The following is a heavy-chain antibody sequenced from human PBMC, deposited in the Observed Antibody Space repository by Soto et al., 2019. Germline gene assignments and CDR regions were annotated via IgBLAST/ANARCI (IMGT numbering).Heavy chain of an antibody. Sequence: SETLSLTCTVSGGSISSSSYYWGWIRQPPGKGLEWIGSIYYSGSTYYNPSLKSRVTISVDTSKNQFSLKLSSVTAADTAVYYCARLEGKQKLVQPRLYYMDVWGKGTTVTVSS. D-gene: IGHD6-13*01. CDR1: GGSISSSSYY. CDR3: ARLEGKQKLVQPRLYYMDV. V-gene: IGHV4-39*01. CDR2: IYYSGST. J-gene: IGHJ6*03.